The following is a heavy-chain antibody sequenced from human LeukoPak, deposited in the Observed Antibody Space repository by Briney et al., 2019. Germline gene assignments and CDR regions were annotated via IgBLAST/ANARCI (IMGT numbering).Heavy chain of an antibody. J-gene: IGHJ4*02. CDR2: ISGSGGST. V-gene: IGHV3-23*01. Sequence: LSGGSLRLSCAASGFTFSSYGMSWVRQAPGKGLEWVSAISGSGGSTYYADSVKGRFTISRDNSKNTLYLQMNSLRAEDTAVYYCAKDRDTAMVSPGGDYWGQGTLITVSS. D-gene: IGHD5-18*01. CDR1: GFTFSSYG. CDR3: AKDRDTAMVSPGGDY.